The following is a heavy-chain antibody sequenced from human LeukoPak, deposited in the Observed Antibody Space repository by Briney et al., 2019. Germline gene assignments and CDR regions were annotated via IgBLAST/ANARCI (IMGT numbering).Heavy chain of an antibody. CDR3: AKERVIEVAGKRPLPLNH. CDR2: ISYDGNNQ. V-gene: IGHV3-30*18. Sequence: GRSLRLSCAASGFTFRSYGMHWVRQAPGKGLEWVALISYDGNNQYYVDSVKGRFTISRDNSKNTVHLQMNSLRPEDTAVYYCAKERVIEVAGKRPLPLNHWGPGTLVTVSS. CDR1: GFTFRSYG. D-gene: IGHD6-13*01. J-gene: IGHJ4*02.